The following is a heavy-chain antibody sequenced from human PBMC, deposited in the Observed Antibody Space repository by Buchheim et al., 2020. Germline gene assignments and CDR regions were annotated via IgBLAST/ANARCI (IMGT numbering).Heavy chain of an antibody. J-gene: IGHJ5*02. V-gene: IGHV3-23*01. CDR2: ITSSGGYT. D-gene: IGHD2-2*01. CDR3: AKDVRYCSNNRCDS. Sequence: EVQLLESGGGLVQPGGSLRLSCAASGFTFNTYAMSWVRQAPGKGLEWVSGITSSGGYTLYADSLKGRFTISRDNFKNTLSLQMNSLRDEDTALYYCAKDVRYCSNNRCDSWGQG. CDR1: GFTFNTYA.